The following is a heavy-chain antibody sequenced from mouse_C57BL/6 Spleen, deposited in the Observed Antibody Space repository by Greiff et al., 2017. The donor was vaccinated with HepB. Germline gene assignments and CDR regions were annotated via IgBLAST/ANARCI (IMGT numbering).Heavy chain of an antibody. D-gene: IGHD1-1*02. CDR1: GYSITSGYY. Sequence: ESGPGLVKPSQSLSLTCPVTGYSITSGYYWNWIRQFPGNKLEWMGYISYDGSNNYNPSLKNRISITRATDKNQVFLKLNSVTTEDTATYYCAREGGAFDYWGQGTTLTVSS. V-gene: IGHV3-6*01. J-gene: IGHJ2*01. CDR3: AREGGAFDY. CDR2: ISYDGSN.